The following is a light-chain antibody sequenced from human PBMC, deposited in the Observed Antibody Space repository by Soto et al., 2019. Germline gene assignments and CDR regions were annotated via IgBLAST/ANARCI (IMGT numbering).Light chain of an antibody. CDR3: QQYGTSPLT. CDR1: QSVRSNS. CDR2: GAS. J-gene: IGKJ4*01. Sequence: PGASATLSCTASQSVRSNSLAWYQQKPGQAPRLLMFGASGRATGTPPRFSGRGSVPDFTLTISRLEPEDFAVYYCQQYGTSPLTFGGGTKVDI. V-gene: IGKV3-20*01.